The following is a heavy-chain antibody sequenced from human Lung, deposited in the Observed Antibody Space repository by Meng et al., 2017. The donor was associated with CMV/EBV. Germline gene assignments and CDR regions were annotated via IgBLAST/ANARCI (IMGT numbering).Heavy chain of an antibody. D-gene: IGHD4-23*01. CDR1: GFSFSDYY. J-gene: IGHJ4*02. CDR3: ARDRGGNYYFDY. Sequence: SXEGSGFSFSDYYMIWGRQAPGKGLEWLAYISSSGNSIYYTDSVEGRFTISRDNARNSLYLQMNSLRVDDTAVYYCARDRGGNYYFDYWGQGTLVTVSS. V-gene: IGHV3-11*01. CDR2: ISSSGNSI.